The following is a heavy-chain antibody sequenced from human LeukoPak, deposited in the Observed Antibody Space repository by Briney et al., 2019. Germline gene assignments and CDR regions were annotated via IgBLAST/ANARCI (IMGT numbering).Heavy chain of an antibody. CDR3: ARMTPDSPSFDY. D-gene: IGHD2-15*01. V-gene: IGHV2-70*11. CDR1: AFSLSTPELC. Sequence: SGPALVKPTQTLTLTCTVSAFSLSTPELCEAWICQRPGKALEWLARIDWDVDRYYSTSLRTRLTISKDTPKNKVVLRMTNMDPVDTGTYYCARMTPDSPSFDYWGQGALITVSS. J-gene: IGHJ4*02. CDR2: IDWDVDR.